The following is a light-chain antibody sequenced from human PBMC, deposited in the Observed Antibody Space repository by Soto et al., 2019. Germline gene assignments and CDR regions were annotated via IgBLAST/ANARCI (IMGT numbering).Light chain of an antibody. CDR1: SSNIGSNT. J-gene: IGLJ2*01. CDR3: AAWDDSLNGHVV. CDR2: SNN. V-gene: IGLV1-44*01. Sequence: QSVLTQPPSASGTPGQRVTISCSGSSSNIGSNTVNWYQQLPGTAPKLLIYSNNQRPSGVPDRFSGSKSGTSASLAISGLQSEDEADYYCAAWDDSLNGHVVFGGGTKVPS.